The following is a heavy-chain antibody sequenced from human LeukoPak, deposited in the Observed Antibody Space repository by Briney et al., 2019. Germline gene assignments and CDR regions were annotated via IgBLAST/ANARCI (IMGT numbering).Heavy chain of an antibody. Sequence: GGSLRHSCAASGFTFSSYWMHWVRQAPGKGLVWVSRINSDGSSTSYADSVKGRFTISRDNAKNTLYLQMNSLRAEDTAVYYCARDITMIDPPIWGQGTMVTVSS. CDR3: ARDITMIDPPI. D-gene: IGHD3-22*01. J-gene: IGHJ3*02. CDR1: GFTFSSYW. V-gene: IGHV3-74*01. CDR2: INSDGSST.